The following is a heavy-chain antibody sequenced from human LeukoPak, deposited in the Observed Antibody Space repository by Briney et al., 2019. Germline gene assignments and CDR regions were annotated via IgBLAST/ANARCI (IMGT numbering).Heavy chain of an antibody. J-gene: IGHJ4*02. CDR1: GFTFSSYA. CDR3: AKRTTATTSPLGY. D-gene: IGHD4-17*01. CDR2: ISDSGGST. Sequence: GGSLRLSCAASGFTFSSYAMSWVRQAPGKGLEWVSAISDSGGSTYYADSVKGRFTISRDNPKNTLYLQMNSLRAEDTAVYYCAKRTTATTSPLGYWGQGTLVIVS. V-gene: IGHV3-23*01.